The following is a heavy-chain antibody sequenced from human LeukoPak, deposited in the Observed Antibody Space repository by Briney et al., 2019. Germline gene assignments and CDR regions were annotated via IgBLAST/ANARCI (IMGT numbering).Heavy chain of an antibody. CDR1: GFIFSDYY. D-gene: IGHD6-19*01. CDR3: AKDLSYSTDWPYFDY. V-gene: IGHV3-11*04. Sequence: GGSLRLSCAASGFIFSDYYMGWIRQAPGRGLEWVSYISDSGSNIYYTDSVKGRFTMSRDNSKNTLYLQLNSLRIEDTAVYYCAKDLSYSTDWPYFDYWGQGTLVTVSS. J-gene: IGHJ4*02. CDR2: ISDSGSNI.